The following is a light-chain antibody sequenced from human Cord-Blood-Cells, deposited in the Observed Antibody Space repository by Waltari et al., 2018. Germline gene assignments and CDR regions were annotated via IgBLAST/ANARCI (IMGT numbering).Light chain of an antibody. Sequence: QSALTQPASVSGSPGQSITISCTGTSSDVGGYNYVSWYQQHPGKAPKLMIYDVSKRPSGVSNRFSGSKSGNTASLTISGLQAEDEADYYCRSYTSSSTLFGGGTKLTVL. V-gene: IGLV2-14*01. J-gene: IGLJ3*02. CDR1: SSDVGGYNY. CDR2: DVS. CDR3: RSYTSSSTL.